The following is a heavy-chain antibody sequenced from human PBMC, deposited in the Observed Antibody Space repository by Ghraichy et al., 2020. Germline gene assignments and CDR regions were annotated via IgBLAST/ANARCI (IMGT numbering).Heavy chain of an antibody. Sequence: LSLTCAASGFTFSSFAMSWVRQAPGKGLEWVSGSSGGTFYADSVKGRFTISRDNSKTTLHLLMNSLRAEDTAVYYCVKHTYDSSGYYALDHWGQGTLVTVSS. CDR1: GFTFSSFA. CDR3: VKHTYDSSGYYALDH. CDR2: SSGGT. J-gene: IGHJ4*02. V-gene: IGHV3-23*01. D-gene: IGHD3-22*01.